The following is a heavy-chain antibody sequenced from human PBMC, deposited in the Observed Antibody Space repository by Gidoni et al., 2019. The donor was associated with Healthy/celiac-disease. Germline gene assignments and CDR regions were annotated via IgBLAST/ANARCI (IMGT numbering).Heavy chain of an antibody. CDR2: ISYDGSNK. D-gene: IGHD3-10*01. CDR3: ARDLDYGSGSYSYYGMDV. Sequence: QVQLVESGGGVVQPGLPLRLSCASPGFSFSSYARHWVRQAPGKGREWVAVISYDGSNKYYADSVKGRFTISRDNSKNTLYLQMISLRAEDTAVYYCARDLDYGSGSYSYYGMDVWGQGTTVTVSS. CDR1: GFSFSSYA. V-gene: IGHV3-30-3*01. J-gene: IGHJ6*02.